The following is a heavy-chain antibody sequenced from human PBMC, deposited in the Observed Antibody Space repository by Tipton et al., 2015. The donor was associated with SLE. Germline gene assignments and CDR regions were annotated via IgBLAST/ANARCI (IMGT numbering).Heavy chain of an antibody. J-gene: IGHJ3*02. Sequence: TLSLTCTVSGGSISSGGYYWGWIRQPPGKGLEWIGSIYYSGSTYYNPSLKSRVTISVDTSKNQFSLKLSSVTAADTAVYYCARSRGFWSGYADAFDIWGQGTMVTVSS. CDR1: GGSISSGGYY. CDR2: IYYSGST. D-gene: IGHD3-3*01. CDR3: ARSRGFWSGYADAFDI. V-gene: IGHV4-39*07.